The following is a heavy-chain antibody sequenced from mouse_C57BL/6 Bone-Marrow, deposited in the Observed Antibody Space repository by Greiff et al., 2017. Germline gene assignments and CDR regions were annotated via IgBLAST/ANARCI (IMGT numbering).Heavy chain of an antibody. CDR1: GYAFTSSW. Sequence: VQLQQSGPELVKPGASVKISCKASGYAFTSSWMNWVKQRPGKGLEWIGRLYPGDGDTNYNGKFKGKATLTADKSSSTAYMQLSSLTSEDSAVXLCEEGGYDACLAYWGQGTLVTVSA. V-gene: IGHV1-82*01. CDR3: EEGGYDACLAY. D-gene: IGHD2-2*01. CDR2: LYPGDGDT. J-gene: IGHJ3*01.